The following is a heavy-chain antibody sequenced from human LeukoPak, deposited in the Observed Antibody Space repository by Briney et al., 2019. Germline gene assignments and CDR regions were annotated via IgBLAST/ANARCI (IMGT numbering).Heavy chain of an antibody. CDR1: GFTFSNCA. Sequence: GGSLRLSCAASGFTFSNCAMSWVRQAPGKGLEWVSAISNSGGSTYYADSVKGRFAISRDDSKNTLYLQMNSLRAEDTAVYYCARGERYCTNGICYERAYKWFDPWGQGTLVTVSS. V-gene: IGHV3-23*01. J-gene: IGHJ5*02. CDR3: ARGERYCTNGICYERAYKWFDP. D-gene: IGHD2-8*01. CDR2: ISNSGGST.